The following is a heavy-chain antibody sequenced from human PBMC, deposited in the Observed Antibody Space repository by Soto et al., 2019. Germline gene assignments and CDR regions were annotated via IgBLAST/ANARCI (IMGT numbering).Heavy chain of an antibody. CDR3: ARSRNLDV. CDR2: IQNTGGT. V-gene: IGHV4-34*01. J-gene: IGHJ6*02. Sequence: QVQVQQWGAGLLKPSETLSLTCAVYGGSFSENHWSWIRQPPGKGLEWIGEIQNTGGTNYSPSLKSRVTISVDRSKNQLSLXLTSXSAADTAVYYCARSRNLDVWGQGTTVIVSS. D-gene: IGHD1-1*01. CDR1: GGSFSENH.